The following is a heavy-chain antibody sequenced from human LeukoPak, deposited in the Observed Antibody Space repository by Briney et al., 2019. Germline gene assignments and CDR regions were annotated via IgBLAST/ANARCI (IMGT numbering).Heavy chain of an antibody. V-gene: IGHV1-24*01. CDR2: FDPEDGET. J-gene: IGHJ4*02. Sequence: ASVSVSCKASGYTFTDYYIHWVRQAPGKGLEWMGGFDPEDGETIYAQKFQGRVTMTEDTSTDTAYMELSSLRSEDTAVYYCATLVATNNFDYWGQGTLVTVSS. CDR3: ATLVATNNFDY. CDR1: GYTFTDYY. D-gene: IGHD5-12*01.